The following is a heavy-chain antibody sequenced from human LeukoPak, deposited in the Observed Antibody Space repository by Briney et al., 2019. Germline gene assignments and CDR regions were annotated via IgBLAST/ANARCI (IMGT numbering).Heavy chain of an antibody. V-gene: IGHV3-21*04. CDR3: VKEGRYCSSSSCYDH. CDR1: GFTFSSYS. Sequence: PGGSLRLSCAASGFTFSSYSMNWVRQAPGKGLEWVSSISSSSSYIYYADSVKGRFTISRDNAKNSLYLQMNSLRPEDTALYYCVKEGRYCSSSSCYDHWGQGTRVTASS. CDR2: ISSSSSYI. D-gene: IGHD2-2*01. J-gene: IGHJ5*02.